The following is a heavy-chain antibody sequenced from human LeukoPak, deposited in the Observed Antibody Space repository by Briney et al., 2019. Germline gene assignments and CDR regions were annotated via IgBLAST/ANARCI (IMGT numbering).Heavy chain of an antibody. Sequence: GGSLRLSCAASGFTFSSYAMSWVRQAPGKGLGWVSAISGSGGSTYYADSVKGRFTISRDNSKNTLYLQMNSLRAEDTAVYYCAKDAVYQRDYYDSSGYFDYWGQGTLVTVSS. CDR2: ISGSGGST. J-gene: IGHJ4*02. V-gene: IGHV3-23*01. CDR1: GFTFSSYA. D-gene: IGHD3-22*01. CDR3: AKDAVYQRDYYDSSGYFDY.